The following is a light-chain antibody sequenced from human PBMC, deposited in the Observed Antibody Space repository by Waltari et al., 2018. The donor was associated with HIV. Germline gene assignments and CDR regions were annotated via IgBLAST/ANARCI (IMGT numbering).Light chain of an antibody. CDR2: LNSDGSH. V-gene: IGLV4-69*01. CDR1: SGHSSYA. CDR3: QTWGTCLRV. Sequence: QLVLTQSPSASASLGASVKLTCTLSSGHSSYAIAWHQQQPDKGPRYLMKLNSDGSHSKGDGIPDRFSGSSSGAERYLTIASLQSEDEADYYCQTWGTCLRVFGGGTKLTVL. J-gene: IGLJ3*02.